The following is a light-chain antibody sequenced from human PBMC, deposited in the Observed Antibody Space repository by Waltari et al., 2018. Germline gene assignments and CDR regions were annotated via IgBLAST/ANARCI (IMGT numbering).Light chain of an antibody. J-gene: IGKJ4*01. CDR2: EAS. V-gene: IGKV3-11*01. Sequence: EIVLTQSPATLSLSPGERATLSCRASQSISTYLAWYQHKPGQAPRLLIYEASNRATGIPARFSGSGSGTDFTLTITSLEPEDFAFYYCQQRSNWPPLTFGGGTKVEIK. CDR3: QQRSNWPPLT. CDR1: QSISTY.